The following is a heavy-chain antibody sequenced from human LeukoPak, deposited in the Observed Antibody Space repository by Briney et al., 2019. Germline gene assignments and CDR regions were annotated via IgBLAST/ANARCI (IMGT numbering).Heavy chain of an antibody. D-gene: IGHD3-22*01. J-gene: IGHJ4*02. CDR1: GDSVSNKNYY. Sequence: SECLSLTCTVSGDSVSNKNYYWGWIRQPPGKGLEWIGNIYYSGSTYNNPSLESRVTISVDTSKNQFSLTLSSVTAADTAVYYCARVGAITMINYWGQGTLVTVSS. V-gene: IGHV4-39*01. CDR2: IYYSGST. CDR3: ARVGAITMINY.